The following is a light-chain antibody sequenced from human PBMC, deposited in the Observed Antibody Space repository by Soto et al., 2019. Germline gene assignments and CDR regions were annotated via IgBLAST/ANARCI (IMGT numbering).Light chain of an antibody. CDR1: SSNIGTNT. V-gene: IGLV1-44*01. CDR2: NDN. Sequence: QSVPTQAPSASGTPGQRVTISCSGSSSNIGTNTVNWYQQLPGTAPKLLIYNDNQRPSGVPDRFSGSKSDTSASLAISGLQSDDEADYYCQSYDNGLSASVFGGGTKVTVL. CDR3: QSYDNGLSASV. J-gene: IGLJ2*01.